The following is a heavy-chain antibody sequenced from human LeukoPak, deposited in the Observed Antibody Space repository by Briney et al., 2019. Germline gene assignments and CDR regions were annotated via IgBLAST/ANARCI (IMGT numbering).Heavy chain of an antibody. Sequence: GASVKVSCKTSGYTFTGYYIHWVRQAPGQGLEWLGRIDPNSGGTSYAHNFQGRVTVTRDTSISTAYMDLSSLRSDDTAVYYCARDSRVSGDYWGQGTLVTVSS. V-gene: IGHV1-2*06. D-gene: IGHD2-2*01. CDR3: ARDSRVSGDY. CDR1: GYTFTGYY. CDR2: IDPNSGGT. J-gene: IGHJ4*02.